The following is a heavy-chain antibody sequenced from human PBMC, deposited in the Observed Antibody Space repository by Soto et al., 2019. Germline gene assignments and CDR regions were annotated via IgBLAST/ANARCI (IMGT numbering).Heavy chain of an antibody. CDR2: IIPIFGTA. CDR3: ASPSGPHYGSGSYGYYYYGMDV. CDR1: GGTFSSYA. J-gene: IGHJ6*02. D-gene: IGHD3-10*01. Sequence: ASVKVSCKASGGTFSSYAISWVRQAPGQGLEWMGGIIPIFGTANYAQKFQGRVTITADESTSTAYMELSSLRSEDTAVYYCASPSGPHYGSGSYGYYYYGMDVWGQGTTVTVSS. V-gene: IGHV1-69*13.